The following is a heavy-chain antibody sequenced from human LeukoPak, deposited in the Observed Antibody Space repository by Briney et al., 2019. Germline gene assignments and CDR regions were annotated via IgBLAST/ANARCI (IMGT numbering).Heavy chain of an antibody. D-gene: IGHD2-21*01. CDR3: ARDIPSRY. J-gene: IGHJ4*01. CDR2: IYADGST. V-gene: IGHV3-66*01. CDR1: GFTVSTNY. Sequence: PGGSLRLSCAASGFTVSTNYMSWVRQAPGKGLEWVSLIYADGSTFYADSVKGRFTISRDSSKNTLCLQMNILGAEDTAVYYCARDIPSRYWGHGTLVTVSS.